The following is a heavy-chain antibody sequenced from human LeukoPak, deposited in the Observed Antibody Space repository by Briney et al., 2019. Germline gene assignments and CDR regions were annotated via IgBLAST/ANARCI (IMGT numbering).Heavy chain of an antibody. V-gene: IGHV4-31*03. D-gene: IGHD1-1*01. Sequence: SETLSLTCTVSGGSISSGGYYWSWIRQHPGKGLEWIGYIYYSGSTYYNPSLKSRVTISVDTSKNQFSLKLSSVTAADTAVYYCATWRTAKTGFDYWGQGTLVTVSS. CDR2: IYYSGST. CDR3: ATWRTAKTGFDY. J-gene: IGHJ4*02. CDR1: GGSISSGGYY.